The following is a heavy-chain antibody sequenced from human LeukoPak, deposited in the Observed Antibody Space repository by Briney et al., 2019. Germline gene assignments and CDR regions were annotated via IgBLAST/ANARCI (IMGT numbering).Heavy chain of an antibody. V-gene: IGHV4-30-4*07. J-gene: IGHJ4*02. D-gene: IGHD3-10*01. CDR2: IYYSGST. Sequence: SETLSLTCAVSGGSISSGGYSWSWIRQPPGKGLEWIGYIYYSGSTYYNPSLKSRVTISVDTSKNQFSLKLSSVTAADTAVYYCARLALWFGELGHDYWGQGTLVTVSS. CDR3: ARLALWFGELGHDY. CDR1: GGSISSGGYS.